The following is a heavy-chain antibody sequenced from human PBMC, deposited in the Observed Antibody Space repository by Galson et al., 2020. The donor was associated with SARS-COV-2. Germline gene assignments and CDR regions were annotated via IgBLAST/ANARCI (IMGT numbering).Heavy chain of an antibody. CDR3: ARATGYSLFDY. CDR2: IHPDSGGT. CDR1: GYTFTGYY. D-gene: IGHD3-9*01. J-gene: IGHJ4*02. V-gene: IGHV1-2*02. Sequence: GESLKISCKASGYTFTGYYMHWVRQAPGQGLEWMGWIHPDSGGTNYAQKFQGRVTMTRDTSISTAYMELSRLRSDDTAVYYCARATGYSLFDYWGKGTLVTVSS.